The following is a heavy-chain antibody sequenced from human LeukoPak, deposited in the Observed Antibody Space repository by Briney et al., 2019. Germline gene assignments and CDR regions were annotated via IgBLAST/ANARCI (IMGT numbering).Heavy chain of an antibody. V-gene: IGHV4-34*01. CDR3: ARGFISGWGFSYWFDP. D-gene: IGHD6-19*01. CDR2: INHSGST. J-gene: IGHJ5*02. Sequence: KPSETLSLTCAVYGGSFSGYYWSWIRQPPGKGLEWIGEINHSGSTNYNPSLKSRVTISVDTSKNQFSLKLSSVTAADTAVYYCARGFISGWGFSYWFDPRGQGTLVTVSS. CDR1: GGSFSGYY.